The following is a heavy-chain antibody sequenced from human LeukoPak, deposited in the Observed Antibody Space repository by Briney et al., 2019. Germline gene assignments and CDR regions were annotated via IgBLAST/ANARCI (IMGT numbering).Heavy chain of an antibody. CDR2: ISGSGDYT. D-gene: IGHD6-13*01. V-gene: IGHV3-23*01. CDR3: AREQLAYYYGMDV. CDR1: GFTFSNSA. Sequence: GGSLRLSCAASGFTFSNSAMSWVRQAPGKGLEWVSAISGSGDYTYYADSVKGRFTISRDNSRNTLYLQMNSLRAEDTAVYYCAREQLAYYYGMDVWGQGTTVTVSS. J-gene: IGHJ6*02.